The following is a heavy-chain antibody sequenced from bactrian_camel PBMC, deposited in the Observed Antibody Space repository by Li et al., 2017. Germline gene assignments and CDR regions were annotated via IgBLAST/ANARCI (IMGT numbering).Heavy chain of an antibody. Sequence: QLVESGGGLVQPGGSLRLSCAASGFTFTNYWMHWVRQSPGKGLEWVSSSSSGALSLVYADSVKGRFTISRDNAKNTVSLQMNSLKSEDTALYYCATIEGTDWYGYRYNYWGRGTQVTVS. J-gene: IGHJ4*01. D-gene: IGHD6*01. CDR3: ATIEGTDWYGYRYNY. CDR2: SSSGALSL. CDR1: GFTFTNYW. V-gene: IGHV3S25*01.